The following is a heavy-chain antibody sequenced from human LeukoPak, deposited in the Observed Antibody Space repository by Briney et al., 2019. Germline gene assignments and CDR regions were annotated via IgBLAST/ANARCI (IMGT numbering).Heavy chain of an antibody. D-gene: IGHD6-6*01. J-gene: IGHJ3*02. CDR1: GSNFKNYA. V-gene: IGHV1-69*13. Sequence: SVKVSCKANGSNFKNYAFSWVRQAPGQGLEWMGGLIPGVGTPNYAEDFQDRVTITAAASSTTIYMEISSLTPDDTAVYYCAMIDPLFRVAARVDAFDIWGQGTMVTVSS. CDR3: AMIDPLFRVAARVDAFDI. CDR2: LIPGVGTP.